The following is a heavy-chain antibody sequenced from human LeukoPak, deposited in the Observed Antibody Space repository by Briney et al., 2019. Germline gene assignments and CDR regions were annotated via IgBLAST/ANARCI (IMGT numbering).Heavy chain of an antibody. CDR1: GFTFSSYG. CDR2: ISYDGSNK. J-gene: IGHJ5*02. D-gene: IGHD2-2*03. Sequence: QPGGSLRLSCAASGFTFSSYGMHWVRQAPGKGLEWVAVISYDGSNKYYADSVKGRFTLSRDNSKNTLYLQMNSLRAEDTAVYYCAKDLDIVVVPAAAGWFDPWGQGTLVTVSS. V-gene: IGHV3-30*18. CDR3: AKDLDIVVVPAAAGWFDP.